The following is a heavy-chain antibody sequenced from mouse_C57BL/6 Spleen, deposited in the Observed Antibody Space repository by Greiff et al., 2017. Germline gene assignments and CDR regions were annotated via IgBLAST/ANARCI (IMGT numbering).Heavy chain of an antibody. CDR1: GYAFSSYW. Sequence: VQLQQSGAELVKPGASVKISCKASGYAFSSYWMNWVKQRPGKGLEWIGQIYPGDGDTNYNGKFKGKATLTADKSSSTAYMQLSSLTSEDSAVYFCGRGGGGGSLWAYWGQGTLVTVSA. D-gene: IGHD1-1*02. J-gene: IGHJ3*01. V-gene: IGHV1-80*01. CDR2: IYPGDGDT. CDR3: GRGGGGGSLWAY.